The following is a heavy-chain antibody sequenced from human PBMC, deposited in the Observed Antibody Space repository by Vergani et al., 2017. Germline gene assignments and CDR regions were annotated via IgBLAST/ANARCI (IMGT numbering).Heavy chain of an antibody. V-gene: IGHV3-23*01. CDR2: ISGSGGST. CDR1: GFTFSSYA. J-gene: IGHJ4*02. D-gene: IGHD1-7*01. Sequence: EVQLLESGGGLVQPGGSLRLSCAASGFTFSSYAMSWVRQAPGKGLEWVSAISGSGGSTYYADSVKGRFTISRDNSKNTLYLQMNSLRAEDTAVYYCNVGITGTTYYFDYWGQGTLVTVSS. CDR3: NVGITGTTYYFDY.